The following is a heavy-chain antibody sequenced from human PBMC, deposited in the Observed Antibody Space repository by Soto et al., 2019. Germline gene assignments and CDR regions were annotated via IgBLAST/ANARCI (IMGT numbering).Heavy chain of an antibody. CDR2: IQSGGTT. J-gene: IGHJ6*02. Sequence: GGSLRLSCAASGFTVSSKYMTWVRQAPGKGLEWVSLIQSGGTTYYADSVKGRFTISRDTSENTLHLQMDSLKVEDTAVYYCSRDDVLCDGGRCYGIPLDVWGQGTTVTVSS. D-gene: IGHD2-15*01. CDR3: SRDDVLCDGGRCYGIPLDV. CDR1: GFTVSSKY. V-gene: IGHV3-66*01.